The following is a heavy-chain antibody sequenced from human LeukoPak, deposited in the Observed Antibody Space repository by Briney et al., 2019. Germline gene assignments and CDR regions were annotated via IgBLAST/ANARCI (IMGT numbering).Heavy chain of an antibody. CDR2: ISRNSGSI. CDR3: AKSSSGWYREVDY. Sequence: PGRSLRLSCAASGFTFDDYVMQWVRQAPGRGLECVSGISRNSGSIVYADSVKGRFTISRDNAKNSLYLQMNSLRAEDTALYYCAKSSSGWYREVDYWGQGTLVTVSS. V-gene: IGHV3-9*01. J-gene: IGHJ4*02. D-gene: IGHD6-19*01. CDR1: GFTFDDYV.